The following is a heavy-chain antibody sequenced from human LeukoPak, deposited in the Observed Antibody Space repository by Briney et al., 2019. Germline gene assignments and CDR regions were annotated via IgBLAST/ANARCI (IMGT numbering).Heavy chain of an antibody. V-gene: IGHV3-53*01. D-gene: IGHD6-19*01. CDR2: IYSGGTT. Sequence: GGSLRLSCAASGFTFSSYWMTWVRQAPGKGLEWVSLIYSGGTTDYADSVKGRFTISRDDSKNTLFLQMNNLTAEDTAVYFCARGPSSARYPLDFWGQGTLVTVSS. CDR1: GFTFSSYW. CDR3: ARGPSSARYPLDF. J-gene: IGHJ4*02.